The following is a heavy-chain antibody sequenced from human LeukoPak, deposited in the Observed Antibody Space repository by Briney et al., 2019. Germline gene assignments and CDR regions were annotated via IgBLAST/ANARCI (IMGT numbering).Heavy chain of an antibody. V-gene: IGHV1-46*01. Sequence: ASVKVSCKASGYTFTSYYMHWVRQAPGQGLEWMGIINPSGGSTSYAQKFQGRVTMTRDTSTSTVYMELSSLRSEDTAVYYCARDGDYYGSSGFWFDPWGQGTLVTVSS. J-gene: IGHJ5*02. CDR3: ARDGDYYGSSGFWFDP. CDR2: INPSGGST. CDR1: GYTFTSYY. D-gene: IGHD3-22*01.